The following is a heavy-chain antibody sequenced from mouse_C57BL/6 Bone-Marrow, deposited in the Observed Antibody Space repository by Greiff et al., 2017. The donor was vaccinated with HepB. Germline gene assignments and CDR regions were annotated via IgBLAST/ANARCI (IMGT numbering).Heavy chain of an antibody. CDR3: EIYSPYFDY. Sequence: VQLQESGPELVKPGASVKISCKASGYAFSSSCMNWVKQRPGKGLVWIGRIYPGDGDTNYNGKFKGKATLTADKSSSTAYMQLSSLTSEDSAVYFCEIYSPYFDYWGQGTTLTVSS. V-gene: IGHV1-82*01. D-gene: IGHD2-1*01. CDR1: GYAFSSSC. J-gene: IGHJ2*01. CDR2: IYPGDGDT.